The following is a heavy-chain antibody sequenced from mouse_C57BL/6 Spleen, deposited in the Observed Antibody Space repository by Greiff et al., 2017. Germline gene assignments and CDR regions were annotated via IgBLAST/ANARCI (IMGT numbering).Heavy chain of an antibody. CDR2: IWGVGST. CDR1: GFSLTSYG. D-gene: IGHD2-1*01. Sequence: VHLVESGPGLVAPSQSLSITCTVSGFSLTSYGVDWVRQSPGKGLEWLGVIWGVGSTNYNSALKSRLSISKDNSKSQVFLKMNSLQTDDTAMYYCATLGNGAWFAYWGQGTLVTVSA. V-gene: IGHV2-6*01. CDR3: ATLGNGAWFAY. J-gene: IGHJ3*01.